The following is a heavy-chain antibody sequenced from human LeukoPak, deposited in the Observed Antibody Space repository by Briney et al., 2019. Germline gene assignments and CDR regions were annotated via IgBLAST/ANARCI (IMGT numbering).Heavy chain of an antibody. D-gene: IGHD3-22*01. Sequence: GGSLRLSCTASGFTFSSYEMNWVRQAPGKGPEWVSYISSSGSTIYYADSVKGRFTISRDNAKNSLYLQMNSLRAEDTAVYYCAQSSRFRGWMIDYWGQGTLVTVSS. CDR1: GFTFSSYE. CDR2: ISSSGSTI. J-gene: IGHJ4*02. CDR3: AQSSRFRGWMIDY. V-gene: IGHV3-48*03.